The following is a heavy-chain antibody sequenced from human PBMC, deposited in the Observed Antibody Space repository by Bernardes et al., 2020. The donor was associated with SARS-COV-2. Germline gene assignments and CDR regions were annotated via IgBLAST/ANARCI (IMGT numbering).Heavy chain of an antibody. D-gene: IGHD4-4*01. Sequence: GGSLRLSCAASGFTFGSYTMNWVRQAPGKGLEWISSISTSSSYISYSDSVRGRFTISRDNAKSSVYLQLSSLRAEDTAVYYCARVDFSNLYYFDYWGQGTPVTVSS. V-gene: IGHV3-21*06. J-gene: IGHJ4*02. CDR1: GFTFGSYT. CDR3: ARVDFSNLYYFDY. CDR2: ISTSSSYI.